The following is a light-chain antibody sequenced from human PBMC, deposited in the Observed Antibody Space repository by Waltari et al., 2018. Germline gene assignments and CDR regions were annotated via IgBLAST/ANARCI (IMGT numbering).Light chain of an antibody. Sequence: DIVMTQTPLSLPVTPGEPASISCRSSQSLLHSDGNTYLYWYLQKPGQPPRLLIYRVSCRFSGVPDRFSGSGSGTDFTLKISRVKAEDVGVYYCMQALQTPLTFGGGTKVEIK. CDR2: RVS. J-gene: IGKJ4*01. CDR3: MQALQTPLT. CDR1: QSLLHSDGNTY. V-gene: IGKV2-29*02.